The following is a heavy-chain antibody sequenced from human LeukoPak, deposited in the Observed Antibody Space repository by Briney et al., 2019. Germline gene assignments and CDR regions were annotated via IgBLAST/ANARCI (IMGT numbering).Heavy chain of an antibody. CDR1: GFTFSSYG. J-gene: IGHJ4*02. CDR2: IRYDGSNK. CDR3: AKVLEPAATGALSDY. D-gene: IGHD2-2*01. V-gene: IGHV3-30*02. Sequence: GGSLRPSCAASGFTFSSYGMHWVRQAPGKGLEWVAFIRYDGSNKYYADSVKRRFTISRDNSKNTLYLQMNSLRAEDTAVYYCAKVLEPAATGALSDYWGQGTLVTVSS.